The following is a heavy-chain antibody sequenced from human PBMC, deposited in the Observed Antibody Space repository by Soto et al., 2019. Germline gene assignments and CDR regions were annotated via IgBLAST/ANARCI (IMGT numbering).Heavy chain of an antibody. D-gene: IGHD2-15*01. V-gene: IGHV3-7*01. J-gene: IGHJ6*03. CDR3: ARDRRSGGSRYFAYYYYYYYMDV. Sequence: GGSLRLSCAASGFTFSSYWMSWVRQAPGKGLEWVANIKQDGSEKYYVDSVKGRFTISRDNAKNSLYLQMNSLRAEDTAVYYCARDRRSGGSRYFAYYYYYYYMDVWGKGTTVTVSS. CDR1: GFTFSSYW. CDR2: IKQDGSEK.